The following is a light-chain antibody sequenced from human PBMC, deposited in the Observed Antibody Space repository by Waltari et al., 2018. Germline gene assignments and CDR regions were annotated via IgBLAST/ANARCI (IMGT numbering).Light chain of an antibody. Sequence: QSALTQPRSVSGSPGQSVTVSCTGTSNDVGGYRYVSWYQQHPNPAPKLIIYDVNKRPQGVPDRFPGSKSGNTASLTISGLQAEDDADYFCSSYASSYTYVFGTGTKVTVL. CDR1: SNDVGGYRY. CDR3: SSYASSYTYV. V-gene: IGLV2-11*01. J-gene: IGLJ1*01. CDR2: DVN.